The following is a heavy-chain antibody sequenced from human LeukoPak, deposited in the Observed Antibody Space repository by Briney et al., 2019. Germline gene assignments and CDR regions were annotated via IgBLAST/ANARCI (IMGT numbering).Heavy chain of an antibody. CDR3: ARNNYDFWSGYRISGMDV. CDR1: GGSISSYY. D-gene: IGHD3-3*01. Sequence: SETLSLTCTVSGGSISSYYWSWIRQPPGKGLEWVGYIYYSGSTNYNPSLKSRVTISVGTSKNQFSLKLRSVTAADTAVYYCARNNYDFWSGYRISGMDVWGQGTTVTVSS. CDR2: IYYSGST. V-gene: IGHV4-59*01. J-gene: IGHJ6*02.